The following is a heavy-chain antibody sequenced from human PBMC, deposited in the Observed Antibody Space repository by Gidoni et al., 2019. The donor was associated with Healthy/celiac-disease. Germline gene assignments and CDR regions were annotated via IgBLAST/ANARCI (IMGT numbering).Heavy chain of an antibody. CDR3: ARGLGMNEAVAGPQPFDY. Sequence: QVQLQQWGAGLLKPSETLSLTCAVYGGSFSGYYWSWIRQPPGKGLEWIGEINHSGSTNYNPSLKSLVTISVDTSKNQFSLKLSSVTAADTAVYYCARGLGMNEAVAGPQPFDYWGQGTLVTVSS. J-gene: IGHJ4*02. CDR2: INHSGST. D-gene: IGHD6-19*01. V-gene: IGHV4-34*01. CDR1: GGSFSGYY.